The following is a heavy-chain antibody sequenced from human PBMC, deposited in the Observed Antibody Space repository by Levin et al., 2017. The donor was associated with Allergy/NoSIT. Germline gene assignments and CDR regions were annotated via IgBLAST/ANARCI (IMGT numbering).Heavy chain of an antibody. D-gene: IGHD3-3*01. J-gene: IGHJ5*02. Sequence: SCAASGFTFSGYWMHWVRQAPGKGLMWVARIKSEGSGTNYADSVKGRFTISRDNAKNTLYLQMNSLRVEDTAVYYCTTLFGVYNWFDPWGQGTLVTVSS. CDR2: IKSEGSGT. CDR1: GFTFSGYW. CDR3: TTLFGVYNWFDP. V-gene: IGHV3-74*01.